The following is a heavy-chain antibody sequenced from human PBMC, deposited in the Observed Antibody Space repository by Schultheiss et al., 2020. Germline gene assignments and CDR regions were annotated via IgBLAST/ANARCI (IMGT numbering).Heavy chain of an antibody. Sequence: GGSLRLSCAASGFTFSSYGMHWVRQAPGKGLEWVAVIWYDGSNKYYADSVKGRFTISRDNSKNTLYLQMNSRRAEDTAVYYCARDPGYYGSGTLPLYYYYGMDVWGQGTTVTVSS. CDR2: IWYDGSNK. CDR3: ARDPGYYGSGTLPLYYYYGMDV. CDR1: GFTFSSYG. D-gene: IGHD3-10*01. J-gene: IGHJ6*02. V-gene: IGHV3-33*01.